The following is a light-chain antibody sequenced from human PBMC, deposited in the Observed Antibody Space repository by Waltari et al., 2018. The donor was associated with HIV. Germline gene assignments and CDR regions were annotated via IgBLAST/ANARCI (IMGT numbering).Light chain of an antibody. V-gene: IGKV1-16*01. Sequence: DIQLPPSPSSLSASVGARVTITCRASPDISIFLAWFQQKPGKATKALIYGASSLQSGVPSTFSGSGSGTAFTLTISSLQPEDFATYYCHQYSSDPHTFGQGTKVEIK. CDR2: GAS. CDR1: PDISIF. CDR3: HQYSSDPHT. J-gene: IGKJ1*01.